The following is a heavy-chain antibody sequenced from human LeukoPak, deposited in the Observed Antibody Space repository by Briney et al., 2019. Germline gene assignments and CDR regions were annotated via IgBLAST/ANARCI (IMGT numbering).Heavy chain of an antibody. CDR3: ARDPIAAAGTTGDY. V-gene: IGHV3-30-3*01. Sequence: GGSLRLSCAASGFTFSSYAMHWVRQAPGKGLEWMAVISYDGSNKYYADSVKGRFTISRDNSKNTLYLQMNSLRAEDTAVYYCARDPIAAAGTTGDYWGQGTLVTVSS. J-gene: IGHJ4*02. CDR2: ISYDGSNK. CDR1: GFTFSSYA. D-gene: IGHD6-13*01.